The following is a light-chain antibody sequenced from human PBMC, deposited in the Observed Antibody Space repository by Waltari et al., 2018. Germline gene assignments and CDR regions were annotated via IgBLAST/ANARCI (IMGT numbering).Light chain of an antibody. CDR1: TRDVGKHNL. J-gene: IGLJ3*02. Sequence: QTALTQPASVSGSPGQSINIPCPGTTRDVGKHNLVPGYQQSPGKAPKVIFYNDNRRPSGVSDRFAGSKSGNTPSLTSAGVQAADEADYYCCSYAGSYAWVFGRGTKRTVL. CDR2: NDN. V-gene: IGLV2-23*01. CDR3: CSYAGSYAWV.